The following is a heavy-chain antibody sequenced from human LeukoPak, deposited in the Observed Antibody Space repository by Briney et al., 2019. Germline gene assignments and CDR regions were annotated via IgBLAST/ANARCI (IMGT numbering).Heavy chain of an antibody. CDR3: ASKGGYSYLSFDY. Sequence: GASVKVSCKASGGTFSSYAISWVRQAPGQGLEWMGGIIPIFGTANYAQKFQGRVTITADESTSTAYMELSSLRSEDTAVYYCASKGGYSYLSFDYWGQGTLVTVSS. V-gene: IGHV1-69*13. CDR2: IIPIFGTA. J-gene: IGHJ4*02. D-gene: IGHD2-15*01. CDR1: GGTFSSYA.